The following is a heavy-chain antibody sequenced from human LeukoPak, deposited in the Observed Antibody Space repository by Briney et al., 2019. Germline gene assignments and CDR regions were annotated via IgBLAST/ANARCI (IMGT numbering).Heavy chain of an antibody. CDR3: GKRPARGKYYYMDV. J-gene: IGHJ6*03. CDR2: IGTASDT. V-gene: IGHV3-13*01. D-gene: IGHD1-1*01. Sequence: PGGSLRLSCAASGFTFSSFDMHWVRQPTGQGLEWVSTIGTASDTYYPGSVGGRFTLSRDNAKNSLYLQMNSLTAGDTAVYYCGKRPARGKYYYMDVWGKGTTVTVSS. CDR1: GFTFSSFD.